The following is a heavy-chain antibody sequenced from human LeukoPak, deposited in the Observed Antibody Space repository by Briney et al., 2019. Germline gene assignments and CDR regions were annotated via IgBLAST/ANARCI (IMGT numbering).Heavy chain of an antibody. J-gene: IGHJ4*02. V-gene: IGHV3-11*04. CDR1: GFTFIDYY. Sequence: PGGSLRLSCAASGFTFIDYYMAWIRQAPGKGLEYISHISASGSTIHYGDSVKGRFTISRDNAKNSLYLQMNSLRAEDTAVYYCARVQSGDYLDYWGQGTLVTVSS. CDR3: ARVQSGDYLDY. CDR2: ISASGSTI. D-gene: IGHD4-11*01.